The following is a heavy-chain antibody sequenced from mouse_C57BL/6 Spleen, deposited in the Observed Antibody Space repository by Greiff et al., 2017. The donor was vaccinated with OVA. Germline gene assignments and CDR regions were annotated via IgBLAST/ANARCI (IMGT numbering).Heavy chain of an antibody. Sequence: EVHLVESGGGLVQPGGFTFTDYYMSWVRQPPGKALEWLGFIRNKANGYTTEYSASVKGRFTISRDNSQSILYLQMNALRAEDSATYYCARYGNYAMDYWGQGTSVTVSS. CDR1: FTFTDYY. CDR3: ARYGNYAMDY. CDR2: IRNKANGYTT. V-gene: IGHV7-3*01. J-gene: IGHJ4*01.